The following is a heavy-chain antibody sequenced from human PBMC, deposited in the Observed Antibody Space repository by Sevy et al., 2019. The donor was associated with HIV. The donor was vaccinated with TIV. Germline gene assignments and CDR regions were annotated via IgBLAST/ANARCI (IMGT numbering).Heavy chain of an antibody. D-gene: IGHD4-4*01. CDR3: ARDSLVYSNAEGVIKFDY. CDR2: ISSSSSYI. Sequence: GGSLRRSCAASGFTFSSYSMNWVRQAPGKGLEWVSSISSSSSYIYYADSVKGRFTISRDNAKNSLYLQMNSLRAEDTAVYYCARDSLVYSNAEGVIKFDYWGQGTLVTVSS. J-gene: IGHJ4*02. V-gene: IGHV3-21*01. CDR1: GFTFSSYS.